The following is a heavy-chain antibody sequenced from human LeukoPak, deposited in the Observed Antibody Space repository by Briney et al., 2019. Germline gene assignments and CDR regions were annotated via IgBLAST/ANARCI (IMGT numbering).Heavy chain of an antibody. CDR1: GFTFSSYW. V-gene: IGHV3-7*01. J-gene: IGHJ4*02. CDR3: ARGQIAVAGAWSGY. D-gene: IGHD6-19*01. CDR2: IKQDGSEK. Sequence: GGSLRLSCAASGFTFSSYWMSWVRQAPGKGLEWVANIKQDGSEKYYVDSVKGRFTTSRDNAKKSLFLEMNSLRAEDTAVYYCARGQIAVAGAWSGYWGQGTLVIVSS.